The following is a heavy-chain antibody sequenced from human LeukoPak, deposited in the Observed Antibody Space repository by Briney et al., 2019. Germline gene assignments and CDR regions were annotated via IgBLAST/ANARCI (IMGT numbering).Heavy chain of an antibody. V-gene: IGHV4-39*01. CDR3: ARLPRLDFRYYYDSSGRNWFDP. CDR1: GGSISSSSYY. J-gene: IGHJ5*02. CDR2: IYYSGST. D-gene: IGHD3-22*01. Sequence: SETLSLTCTVSGGSISSSSYYWGWIRQPPGKGLEWIGSIYYSGSTYYNPPLKSRVTISVDTSKNQFSLKLSSVTAADTAVYYCARLPRLDFRYYYDSSGRNWFDPWGQGTLVTVSS.